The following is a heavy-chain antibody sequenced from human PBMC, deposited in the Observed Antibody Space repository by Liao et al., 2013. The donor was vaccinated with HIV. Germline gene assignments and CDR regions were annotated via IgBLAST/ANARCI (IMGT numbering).Heavy chain of an antibody. D-gene: IGHD3-3*01. V-gene: IGHV4-4*07. J-gene: IGHJ3*02. CDR1: GGSISSYY. CDR2: IFSTGGT. CDR3: ARATYYDFWNRAFDI. Sequence: QVQLQESGPGLVKPSETLSLTCTVSGGSISSYYWSWIRQPAGRGLEWIGRIFSTGGTDYNPSLESRVTMSVDTSKNQFSLKLSSVTAADTAVYYCARATYYDFWNRAFDIWGQGTLVTVSS.